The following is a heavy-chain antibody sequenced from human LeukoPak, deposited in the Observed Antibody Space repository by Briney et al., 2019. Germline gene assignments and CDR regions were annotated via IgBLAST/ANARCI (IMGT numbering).Heavy chain of an antibody. CDR1: GGSISSGGYY. CDR2: IYYSGNT. D-gene: IGHD3-22*01. J-gene: IGHJ3*02. Sequence: SETLSLTCTVSGGSISSGGYYWSWIRQHPGKGLEWIGYIYYSGNTCYNPSLKSRVTISLDTSKNHFSLKLSSVTAADTAVYYCARNYYDSSGYYGEDDDAFDIWGQGTMVTVSS. V-gene: IGHV4-31*03. CDR3: ARNYYDSSGYYGEDDDAFDI.